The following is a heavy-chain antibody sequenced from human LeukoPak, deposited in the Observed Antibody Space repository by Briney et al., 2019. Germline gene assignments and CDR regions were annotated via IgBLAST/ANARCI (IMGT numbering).Heavy chain of an antibody. Sequence: GGSLRLSCAASGFTFDDYAMHWVRQAPGKGLEWVSGISWNSGSIGYADSVKGRFTISRDNAKNSLYLQMNSLRAEDTAVYYCARVDSSWHPMTFDYWGQGTLVTVSS. CDR1: GFTFDDYA. J-gene: IGHJ4*02. V-gene: IGHV3-9*01. D-gene: IGHD6-13*01. CDR2: ISWNSGSI. CDR3: ARVDSSWHPMTFDY.